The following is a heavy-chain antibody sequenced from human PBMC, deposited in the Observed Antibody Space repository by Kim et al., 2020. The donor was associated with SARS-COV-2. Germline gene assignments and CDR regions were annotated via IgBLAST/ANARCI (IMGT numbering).Heavy chain of an antibody. Sequence: GGSLRLSCAASGFTVSSNYMSWVRQAPGKGLEWVSVIYSGGSTYYADSVKGRFTISRDNSKNTLYLQMNSLRAEDTAVYYCARDVIGDGWYRGGGIDYWGQGTLVTVSS. CDR2: IYSGGST. J-gene: IGHJ4*02. D-gene: IGHD6-19*01. CDR3: ARDVIGDGWYRGGGIDY. V-gene: IGHV3-66*02. CDR1: GFTVSSNY.